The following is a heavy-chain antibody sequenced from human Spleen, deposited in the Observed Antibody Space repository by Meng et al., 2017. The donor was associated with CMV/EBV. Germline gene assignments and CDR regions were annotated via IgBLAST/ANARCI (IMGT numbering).Heavy chain of an antibody. CDR1: GYTFTGYY. CDR3: AADANIVLMVPSEYGMDV. J-gene: IGHJ6*02. D-gene: IGHD2-8*01. Sequence: ASVKVSCKASGYTFTGYYMHWVRQAPGQGLEWMGWINPNSGGTNYAQKFQGRVTMTRDMSTSTAYMELSSLRSKDTAVYYCAADANIVLMVPSEYGMDVWGQGTTVTVSS. V-gene: IGHV1-2*02. CDR2: INPNSGGT.